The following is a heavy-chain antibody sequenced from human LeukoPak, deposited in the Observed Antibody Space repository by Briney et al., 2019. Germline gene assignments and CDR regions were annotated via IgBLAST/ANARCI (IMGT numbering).Heavy chain of an antibody. J-gene: IGHJ3*02. Sequence: GGSLRLSCAASGFTFSSSAMSWVRQVPGKGLEWVSGISASGGSTSYADSVRGRFTISRDNSKNTLYVQMNSLRDEDTAVYYCARSRSGYSYDHAAFEIWGQGTLVTVSS. CDR2: ISASGGST. CDR3: ARSRSGYSYDHAAFEI. D-gene: IGHD5-18*01. V-gene: IGHV3-23*01. CDR1: GFTFSSSA.